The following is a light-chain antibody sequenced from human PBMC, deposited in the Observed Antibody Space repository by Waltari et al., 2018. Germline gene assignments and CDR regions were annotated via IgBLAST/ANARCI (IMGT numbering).Light chain of an antibody. V-gene: IGLV2-14*03. CDR3: SSYTSSNTLV. CDR1: SSDVGGYNY. J-gene: IGLJ2*01. Sequence: QSALTQPASVSGSPGQSITISCTGTSSDVGGYNYVSWYQQHPGKAPKLMIYDVSNRPSGVSIRFFGSKSGNTASLTISGLQAEDEADYYCSSYTSSNTLVFGGGTKLTVL. CDR2: DVS.